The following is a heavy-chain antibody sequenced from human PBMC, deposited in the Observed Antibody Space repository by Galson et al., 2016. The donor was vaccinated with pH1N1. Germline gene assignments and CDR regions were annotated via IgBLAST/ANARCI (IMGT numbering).Heavy chain of an antibody. CDR1: GFIFSNYG. CDR2: TSYDGNDK. D-gene: IGHD5-12*01. CDR3: ARDEGYVNYYRGMDV. Sequence: LRLSCAASGFIFSNYGMHWARQGPGKGLEWVATTSYDGNDKYYADSVKGRFAISRDNSKNTLYLQMNSLRADDTAVYYCARDEGYVNYYRGMDVWGQGTTVIVSS. V-gene: IGHV3-30*03. J-gene: IGHJ6*02.